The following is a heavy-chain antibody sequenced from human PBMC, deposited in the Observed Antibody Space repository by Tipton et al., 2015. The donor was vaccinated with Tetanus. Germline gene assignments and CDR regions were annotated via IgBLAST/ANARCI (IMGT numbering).Heavy chain of an antibody. CDR3: ARHESLVGGSYDY. CDR1: GGSISSGNYY. V-gene: IGHV4-39*01. D-gene: IGHD3-10*01. J-gene: IGHJ4*02. CDR2: LYFSGRT. Sequence: TLSLTCTVSGGSISSGNYYRGWIRQPPGRGLEWIGSLYFSGRTYYSPPLKSRVTISGDTPNNQFSLKLTFVTAADSAVYYCARHESLVGGSYDYWGQGTLVTVSS.